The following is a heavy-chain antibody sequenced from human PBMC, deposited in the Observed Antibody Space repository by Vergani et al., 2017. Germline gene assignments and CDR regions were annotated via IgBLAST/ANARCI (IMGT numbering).Heavy chain of an antibody. D-gene: IGHD3-22*01. V-gene: IGHV3-23*01. CDR3: ANPYYYDSSGYYYYMDV. CDR1: GFTFSGYA. J-gene: IGHJ6*03. CDR2: ISGSGGST. Sequence: EVQLLESGGGLVQPGGSLRLSCAASGFTFSGYAMSWVRQAPGKGLEWVSAISGSGGSTYYADSVKGRFTISRDNSKNTLYLQMNSLRAEDTAVYYCANPYYYDSSGYYYYMDVWGKGTTVTVSS.